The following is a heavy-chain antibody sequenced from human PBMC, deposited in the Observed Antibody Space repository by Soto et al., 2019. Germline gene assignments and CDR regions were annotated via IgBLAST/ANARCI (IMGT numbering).Heavy chain of an antibody. CDR2: IIPIFGTA. CDR1: GGTFSSYA. V-gene: IGHV1-69*13. J-gene: IGHJ6*02. D-gene: IGHD2-15*01. Sequence: GASVKVSCKASGGTFSSYAISCVRQAPGQGLEWMGGIIPIFGTANYAQKFQGRVTITADESTSTAYMGLSSLRSEDTAVYYCARDSGVADTPFNGMEVWGQGTTVTVSS. CDR3: ARDSGVADTPFNGMEV.